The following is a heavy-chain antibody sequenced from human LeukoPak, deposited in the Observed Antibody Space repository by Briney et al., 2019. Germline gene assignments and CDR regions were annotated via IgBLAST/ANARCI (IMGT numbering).Heavy chain of an antibody. CDR3: AQSTGWPGFDY. Sequence: PSETLSLTCTVSGGSISSYYWSWIRQPPGKGLEWIGYIYNGGSTNHNPSLKSRVTISVDTSKNQFSLRLSSVTAADTAVYYCAQSTGWPGFDYWGQGTLVTVSS. CDR1: GGSISSYY. V-gene: IGHV4-59*01. J-gene: IGHJ4*02. CDR2: IYNGGST. D-gene: IGHD6-19*01.